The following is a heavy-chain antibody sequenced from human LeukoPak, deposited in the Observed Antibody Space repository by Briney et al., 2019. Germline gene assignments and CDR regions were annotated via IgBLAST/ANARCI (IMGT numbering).Heavy chain of an antibody. J-gene: IGHJ6*03. CDR3: ARDGQYKLYNYYYYYMEV. D-gene: IGHD2-2*01. V-gene: IGHV1-2*02. CDR2: SNPNSGGT. Sequence: GVSVKVSCKASGYTFTGYYIHWVRQAPGQGLEWMGWSNPNSGGTNYAQKLQGRVTMTRDTSISPVYMELSRLRSDDTTVYYCARDGQYKLYNYYYYYMEVWGKGTTVTISS. CDR1: GYTFTGYY.